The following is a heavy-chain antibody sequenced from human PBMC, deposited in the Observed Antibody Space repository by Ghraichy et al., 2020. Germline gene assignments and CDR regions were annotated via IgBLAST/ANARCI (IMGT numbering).Heavy chain of an antibody. CDR2: ISNSGTST. CDR3: ATNTRDWGIKT. D-gene: IGHD2-2*01. J-gene: IGHJ4*02. Sequence: GGSLRLSCAASGFTFSNYAMTWVRQAPGKGLEWVSAISNSGTSTYYADSVEGRFTISRDNSKNTLYLQMNSLRAEDTALYYCATNTRDWGIKTWGQGTLVTVSS. V-gene: IGHV3-23*01. CDR1: GFTFSNYA.